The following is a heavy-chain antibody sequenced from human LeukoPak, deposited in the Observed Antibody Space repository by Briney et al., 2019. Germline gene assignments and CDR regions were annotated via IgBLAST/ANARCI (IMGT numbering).Heavy chain of an antibody. CDR1: GYTFTSYA. Sequence: ASVKVSCKASGYTFTSYAMHWVRQAPGQRLEWMGWINAGNGNTKYSQKFQGRVTITRDTSASTAYMEPSSLRSEDTAVYYCARGDPTKFLEWLLSFDYWGQGTLVTVS. J-gene: IGHJ4*02. D-gene: IGHD3-3*01. CDR2: INAGNGNT. V-gene: IGHV1-3*01. CDR3: ARGDPTKFLEWLLSFDY.